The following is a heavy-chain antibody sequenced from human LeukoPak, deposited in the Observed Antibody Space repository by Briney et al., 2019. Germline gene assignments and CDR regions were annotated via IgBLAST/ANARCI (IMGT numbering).Heavy chain of an antibody. J-gene: IGHJ6*02. Sequence: GESLKISYKGSGYSFTSYWIGWVRQMPGKGLEWMGIIYPGDSDTRYSPSFQGQVTISADKSISTAYLQWSSLKASDTAMYYCARRGYSNYVHYYGMDVWGQGTTVTVSS. D-gene: IGHD4-11*01. CDR1: GYSFTSYW. CDR2: IYPGDSDT. V-gene: IGHV5-51*01. CDR3: ARRGYSNYVHYYGMDV.